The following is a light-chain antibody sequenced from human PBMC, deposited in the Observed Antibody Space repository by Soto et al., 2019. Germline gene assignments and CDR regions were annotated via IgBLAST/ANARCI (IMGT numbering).Light chain of an antibody. CDR1: QSVSSK. Sequence: EIVMTQSPATLSVSPGERATLSCRASQSVSSKLAWYQQKPGQAPRLLIYGASTRATGIPARISGSGSGTEFTLTISSLQSEDFAVYYCQQYNKWYTFGQGTKLEIK. V-gene: IGKV3-15*01. CDR3: QQYNKWYT. J-gene: IGKJ2*01. CDR2: GAS.